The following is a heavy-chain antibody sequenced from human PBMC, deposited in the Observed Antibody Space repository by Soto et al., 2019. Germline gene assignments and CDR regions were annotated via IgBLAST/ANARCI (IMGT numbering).Heavy chain of an antibody. CDR2: IIPIFGTA. J-gene: IGHJ4*01. D-gene: IGHD3-22*01. CDR3: AREGPDYYDSRGYSTRNANY. V-gene: IGHV1-69*06. CDR1: GGTFSSYA. Sequence: GSSVKVSCKASGGTFSSYAISWVRQAPGQGLEWMGGIIPIFGTANYAQKFQGRVTITADKSTSTAYMELSSLRSEDTAVYYCAREGPDYYDSRGYSTRNANYWG.